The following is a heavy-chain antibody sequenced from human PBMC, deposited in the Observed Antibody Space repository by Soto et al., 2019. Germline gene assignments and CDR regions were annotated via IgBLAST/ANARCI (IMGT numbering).Heavy chain of an antibody. V-gene: IGHV3-21*04. D-gene: IGHD3-9*01. J-gene: IGHJ4*02. Sequence: GGSLRLSCAASGFTFSYYALHWVRRAPGKGLEWVSSISGIRDYIRYADSVKGRFTISRDNAKNSLYLQMNSLRAEDTAVYYCARALYDILTGYQFDYWGQGTLVTVSS. CDR3: ARALYDILTGYQFDY. CDR1: GFTFSYYA. CDR2: ISGIRDYI.